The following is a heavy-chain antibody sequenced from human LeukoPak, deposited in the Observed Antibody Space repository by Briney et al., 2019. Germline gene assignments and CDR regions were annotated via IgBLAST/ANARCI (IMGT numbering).Heavy chain of an antibody. V-gene: IGHV3-30*18. D-gene: IGHD3-22*01. J-gene: IGHJ3*02. CDR2: ISYDGSNK. CDR1: GFTFSSYG. Sequence: PGGSLRLSCAASGFTFSSYGMHWVRQAPGKGLEWVAVISYDGSNKYYAASVKGRFTISRDNSKNTLYLQMNSLRAEDTAVYYCAKERRHGMYYYDSSGYSDAFDIWGQGTMVTVSS. CDR3: AKERRHGMYYYDSSGYSDAFDI.